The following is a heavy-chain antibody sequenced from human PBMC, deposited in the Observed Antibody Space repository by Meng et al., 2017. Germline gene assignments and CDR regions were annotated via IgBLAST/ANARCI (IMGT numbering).Heavy chain of an antibody. Sequence: GESLKISCAASGFTFSSYAMHWVRQAPGKGLEWVAVISYDGSNKYYADSVKGRFTISRDNSKNTLYLQMNSLRAEDTAVYYCARLDYYEREGEDYWGQGTLVTVSS. CDR1: GFTFSSYA. CDR2: ISYDGSNK. CDR3: ARLDYYEREGEDY. D-gene: IGHD3-22*01. V-gene: IGHV3-30*04. J-gene: IGHJ4*02.